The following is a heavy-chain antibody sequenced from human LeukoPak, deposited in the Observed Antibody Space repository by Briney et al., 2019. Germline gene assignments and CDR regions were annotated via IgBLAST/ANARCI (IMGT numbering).Heavy chain of an antibody. J-gene: IGHJ4*02. CDR2: INWNGDST. Sequence: PGGSLRLSCAASGFTFDDYGMSWVRQAPGKGLEWVSGINWNGDSTGYADSVKGRFTISRDNAKNSLYLQMNSLRAEDTAVYYCAKKYYDFWSGYPHDYWGQGTLVTVSS. CDR3: AKKYYDFWSGYPHDY. CDR1: GFTFDDYG. V-gene: IGHV3-20*04. D-gene: IGHD3-3*01.